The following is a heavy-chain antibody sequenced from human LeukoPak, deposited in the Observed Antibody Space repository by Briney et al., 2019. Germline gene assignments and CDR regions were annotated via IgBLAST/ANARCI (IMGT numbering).Heavy chain of an antibody. CDR3: ARDVWYSFDS. Sequence: GGSLRLSCAASRFTFSSYTMNWVRQAPGKGLEWISYISGSSGTIWYADSVRGRFTISRDNAKNSLYLQMNSLRDEDTAVYYCARDVWYSFDSWGQGTLVTVSS. CDR1: RFTFSSYT. D-gene: IGHD2-8*02. J-gene: IGHJ4*02. CDR2: ISGSSGTI. V-gene: IGHV3-48*02.